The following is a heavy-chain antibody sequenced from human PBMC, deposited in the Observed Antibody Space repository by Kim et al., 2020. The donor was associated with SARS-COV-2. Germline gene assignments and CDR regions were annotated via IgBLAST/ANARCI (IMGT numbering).Heavy chain of an antibody. CDR3: VRSNFMDV. J-gene: IGHJ6*02. CDR2: VDPGGGST. Sequence: GGSLRLSCAAAGFTFSNYGMHWVRQAPGKGLEWVSTVDPGGGSTYYADSVRCRFTVSRDNSKNTLFLQMNSLRADDTAIFYCVRSNFMDVWGQGITVTVSS. CDR1: GFTFSNYG. D-gene: IGHD1-1*01. V-gene: IGHV3-23*01.